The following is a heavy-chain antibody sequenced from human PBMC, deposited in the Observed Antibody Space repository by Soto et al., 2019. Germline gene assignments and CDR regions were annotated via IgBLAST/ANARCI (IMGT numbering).Heavy chain of an antibody. CDR2: IYYDGSNK. CDR1: GFTFSSYG. J-gene: IGHJ4*02. CDR3: ARDKLAYFYGSGSQDY. D-gene: IGHD3-10*01. V-gene: IGHV3-33*01. Sequence: PGGSLRLSCAASGFTFSSYGMHWVRQAPRKGLEWVAVIYYDGSNKYYADSVKGRFTISRDNSKNTLYLQMNSLRAEDTAVYYCARDKLAYFYGSGSQDYWGQGTLVTVSS.